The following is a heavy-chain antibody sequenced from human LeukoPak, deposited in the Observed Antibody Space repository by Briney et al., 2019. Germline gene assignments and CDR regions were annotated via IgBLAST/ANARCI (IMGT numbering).Heavy chain of an antibody. CDR3: ARALLPWFGELSLIHYYYYGMDV. D-gene: IGHD3-10*01. V-gene: IGHV3-11*01. CDR1: GFTFSGYY. J-gene: IGHJ6*02. Sequence: GGSLRLSCAASGFTFSGYYMSWIRQAPGKGLEWVSYISSSGSTIYYADSVKGRFTISRDNAKNSLYLQMNSLRAEDTAVYYCARALLPWFGELSLIHYYYYGMDVWGQGTTVTVSS. CDR2: ISSSGSTI.